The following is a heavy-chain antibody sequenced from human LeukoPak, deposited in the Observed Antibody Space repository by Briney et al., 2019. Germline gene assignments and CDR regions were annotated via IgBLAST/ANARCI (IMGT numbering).Heavy chain of an antibody. V-gene: IGHV3-21*01. D-gene: IGHD5-12*01. J-gene: IGHJ4*03. CDR2: ISTTSRYI. Sequence: GGSLRLSCAASGFTFTSYGMNWVRQAPGKGLEWVSSISTTSRYIYYADSVKGRFTVSRDNTKNSLYLHMNSLRAEDTAVYYCARGNSGYDYDYWGPGTLVTVSS. CDR1: GFTFTSYG. CDR3: ARGNSGYDYDY.